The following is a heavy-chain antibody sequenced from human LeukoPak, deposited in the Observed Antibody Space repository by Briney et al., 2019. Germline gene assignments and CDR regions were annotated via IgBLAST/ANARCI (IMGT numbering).Heavy chain of an antibody. J-gene: IGHJ6*02. V-gene: IGHV5-51*01. CDR2: IYPGDSDT. CDR1: GYSFTSYW. D-gene: IGHD2-2*01. Sequence: GESLKISCKGSGYSFTSYWIDWVRQMPGKGLEWMGIIYPGDSDTRYSPSFQGQVTISADKSISTAYLQWSSLKASDTAMYYCARLVGVNIVVVPAASDGMDVWGQGTTVTVSS. CDR3: ARLVGVNIVVVPAASDGMDV.